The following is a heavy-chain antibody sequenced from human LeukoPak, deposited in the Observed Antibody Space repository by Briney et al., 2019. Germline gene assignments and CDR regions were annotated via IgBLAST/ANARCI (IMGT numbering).Heavy chain of an antibody. CDR3: ARDRNYYDSSGYFVY. V-gene: IGHV3-30-3*01. D-gene: IGHD3-22*01. CDR2: ISYGGSNK. J-gene: IGHJ4*02. CDR1: GFTFSSYA. Sequence: GSLRLSCAASGFTFSSYAMHWVRQAPGKGLEWVAVISYGGSNKYYADSVKGRFTISRDNSKNTLYLQMNSLRAEDTAVYYCARDRNYYDSSGYFVYWGQGTLVTVSS.